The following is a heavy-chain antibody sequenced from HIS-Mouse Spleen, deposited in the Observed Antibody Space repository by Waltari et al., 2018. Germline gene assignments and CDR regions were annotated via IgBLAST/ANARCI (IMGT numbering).Heavy chain of an antibody. CDR1: GFSLSTSGMC. Sequence: QATLRESGPALVKPTQTLTLTCTFSGFSLSTSGMCVSWIRQPPGKALEWLARIDWDDDKYYSTSLKTRITISKDTSKNQVVLTMTNMDPVDTATYYCARIAEGYSSGWYAFDYWGQGTLVTVSS. V-gene: IGHV2-70*15. D-gene: IGHD6-19*01. J-gene: IGHJ4*02. CDR2: IDWDDDK. CDR3: ARIAEGYSSGWYAFDY.